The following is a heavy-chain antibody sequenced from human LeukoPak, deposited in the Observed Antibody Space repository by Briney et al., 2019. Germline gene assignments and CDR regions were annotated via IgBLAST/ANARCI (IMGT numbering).Heavy chain of an antibody. V-gene: IGHV3-30*18. J-gene: IGHJ6*02. CDR3: AKEGVLERYFYYGMDV. CDR2: VSYDGSDK. CDR1: GFTFSSYG. Sequence: GGSLRLSCAVSGFTFSSYGMNWVRQAPGKGLEWVGIVSYDGSDKYYADSVKGRFTISRDNSKNTLYLQMNSLRAEDTAVYFCAKEGVLERYFYYGMDVWGQGTTVTVSS. D-gene: IGHD1-1*01.